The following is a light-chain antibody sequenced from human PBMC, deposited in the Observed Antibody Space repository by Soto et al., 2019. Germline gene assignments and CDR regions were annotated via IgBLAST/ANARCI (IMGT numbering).Light chain of an antibody. J-gene: IGKJ5*01. CDR1: QSISSW. Sequence: DIQMTQSPSTLSASVGDRFTITCRASQSISSWLAWYQQKPGKAPKLLIYKASSLESGVPSRFSGSGSGTEFTLTISSLQPDDFATYYCQQYNSYPTTFGQGTRLEIK. V-gene: IGKV1-5*03. CDR2: KAS. CDR3: QQYNSYPTT.